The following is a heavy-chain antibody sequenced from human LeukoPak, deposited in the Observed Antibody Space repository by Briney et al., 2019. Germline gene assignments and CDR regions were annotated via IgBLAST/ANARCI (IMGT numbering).Heavy chain of an antibody. V-gene: IGHV3-21*01. CDR1: GFTFSSYS. CDR3: ASEGDYAPLYY. D-gene: IGHD4-17*01. J-gene: IGHJ4*02. CDR2: ISSSSSYI. Sequence: PGGSLRLSRAASGFTFSSYSINWVRQAPGKGLEWVSSISSSSSYIYYADSMKGRFTISRDNAKNSLYLQMNSLRAEDTAVYYCASEGDYAPLYYWGQGTLVTVSS.